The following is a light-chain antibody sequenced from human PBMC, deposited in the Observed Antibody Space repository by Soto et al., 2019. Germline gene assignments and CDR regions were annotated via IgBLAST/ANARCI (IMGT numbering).Light chain of an antibody. J-gene: IGKJ1*01. CDR2: GAS. CDR3: QQYNNWWT. Sequence: EIVMTQSPATLSVSPGESATHSCRASQSVSSNLAWYQQKPGQGPSLLIYGASTRATGIPARFSGSGSGTEFTLTISSLQSEDFAVYYCQQYNNWWTFGQGTKVEIK. V-gene: IGKV3-15*01. CDR1: QSVSSN.